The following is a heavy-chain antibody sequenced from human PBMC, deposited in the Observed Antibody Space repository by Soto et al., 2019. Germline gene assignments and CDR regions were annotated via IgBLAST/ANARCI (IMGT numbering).Heavy chain of an antibody. CDR2: IVAASGKT. J-gene: IGHJ4*02. Sequence: SVKVTCKGSGFTFSRSAVQWVRQARGQGLEWIGWIVAASGKTDYSQIFQERVTITRDMSTSTAYMELSSLSSEDTAVYYCAATLDWGSYDFGGYPAWGQGTLVTISS. CDR3: AATLDWGSYDFGGYPA. V-gene: IGHV1-58*01. D-gene: IGHD3-22*01. CDR1: GFTFSRSA.